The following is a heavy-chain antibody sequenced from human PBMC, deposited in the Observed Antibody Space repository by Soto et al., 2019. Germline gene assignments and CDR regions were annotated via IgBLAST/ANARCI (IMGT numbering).Heavy chain of an antibody. V-gene: IGHV3-49*04. Sequence: GGSLRLSCATSGFDFGDYALAWVRQGPGRGLEWVAFIRAKPAGGTAEYAASVKDRFTLSRDGSESIAYLQMNSLKVEDTGMYYGSRIGPGAAKIWFFGYWGHRTPVTVSS. CDR3: SRIGPGAAKIWFFGY. CDR1: GFDFGDYA. CDR2: IRAKPAGGTA. D-gene: IGHD1-26*01. J-gene: IGHJ4*01.